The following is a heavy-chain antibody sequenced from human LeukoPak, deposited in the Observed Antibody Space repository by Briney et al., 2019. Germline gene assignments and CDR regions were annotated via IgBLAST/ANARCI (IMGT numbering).Heavy chain of an antibody. Sequence: PGGSLRLSCAASGFTFSSYSMNWVRQAPGKGLEWVSYISSSGSTIYYADSVKGRFTISRDNSRNTLYLQMNSLRAEDTAVYYCARVVATGPSPRNYYYGMDVWGQGTTVTVSS. V-gene: IGHV3-48*01. CDR3: ARVVATGPSPRNYYYGMDV. J-gene: IGHJ6*02. CDR2: ISSSGSTI. D-gene: IGHD5-12*01. CDR1: GFTFSSYS.